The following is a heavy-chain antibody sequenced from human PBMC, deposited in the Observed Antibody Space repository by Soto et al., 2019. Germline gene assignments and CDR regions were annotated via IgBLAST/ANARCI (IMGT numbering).Heavy chain of an antibody. CDR2: ISGSGGST. Sequence: GGSLRLSCAASGFTFSSYAMSWGRQAPGKGLEWVSAISGSGGSTYYADSVKGRFTISRDNSKNTLYLQMNSLRAEDTAVYYCARGRSRIAATSGMDVWGQGTTVTVSS. D-gene: IGHD6-13*01. V-gene: IGHV3-23*01. J-gene: IGHJ6*02. CDR1: GFTFSSYA. CDR3: ARGRSRIAATSGMDV.